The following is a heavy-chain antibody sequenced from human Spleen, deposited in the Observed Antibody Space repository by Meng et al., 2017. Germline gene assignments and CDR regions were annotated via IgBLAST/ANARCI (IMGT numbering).Heavy chain of an antibody. CDR2: IIPIFGTA. J-gene: IGHJ6*02. CDR3: ARAPLRGSYYNPPPEIYYYGMDV. Sequence: SVNVSCQASGGSFSSYAISGVRQAPGQGLEWMEGIIPIFGTANYAQKFQGRVTITTDESTSTAYMELSSLRSEDTAVYYCARAPLRGSYYNPPPEIYYYGMDVWGQGTTVTVSS. V-gene: IGHV1-69*05. CDR1: GGSFSSYA. D-gene: IGHD1-26*01.